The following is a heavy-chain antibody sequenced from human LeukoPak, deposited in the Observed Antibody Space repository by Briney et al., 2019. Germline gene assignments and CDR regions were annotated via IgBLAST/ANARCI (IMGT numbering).Heavy chain of an antibody. J-gene: IGHJ4*02. CDR2: IYYSGST. CDR3: ARHEDDYVWGSYVDY. CDR1: GGSISSSSYY. V-gene: IGHV4-39*01. Sequence: PSETLSLTCTVSGGSISSSSYYWGWIRQPPGKGLEWIGSIYYSGSTYYNPSLKSRVTISVDTSKNQFSLKLSSVTAADTAVYYCARHEDDYVWGSYVDYWGQGTPVTVSS. D-gene: IGHD3-16*01.